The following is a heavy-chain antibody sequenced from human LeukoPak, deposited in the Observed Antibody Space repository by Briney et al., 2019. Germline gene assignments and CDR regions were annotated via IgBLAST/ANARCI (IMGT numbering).Heavy chain of an antibody. V-gene: IGHV4-59*01. CDR2: IYYSGST. CDR1: GGSISSYY. Sequence: SETLSLTCNVSGGSISSYYWSWIRQPPGKGLEWIGYIYYSGSTNYNPSLKSRVTISVDTSKNQFSLKLSSVTAADTAVYYCARGTGSSSWYLFDYWGQGTLVTVSS. CDR3: ARGTGSSSWYLFDY. D-gene: IGHD6-13*01. J-gene: IGHJ4*02.